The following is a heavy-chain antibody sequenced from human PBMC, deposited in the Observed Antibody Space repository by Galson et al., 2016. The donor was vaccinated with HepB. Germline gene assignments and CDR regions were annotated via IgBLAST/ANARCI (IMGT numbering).Heavy chain of an antibody. D-gene: IGHD3-10*01. J-gene: IGHJ3*02. CDR3: AREGAGVIWGSFDI. V-gene: IGHV3-74*01. Sequence: SLRLSCAASGFTFSSFWMHWVRQVPGKGLMWVSRINSDGTKTAYADSVKGRFTISRDNAENTAHLRMNSLGAEDTAVYLCAREGAGVIWGSFDIWGQGTTVTVSS. CDR2: INSDGTKT. CDR1: GFTFSSFW.